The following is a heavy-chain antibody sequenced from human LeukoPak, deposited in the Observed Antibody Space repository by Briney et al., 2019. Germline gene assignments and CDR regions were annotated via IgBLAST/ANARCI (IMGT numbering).Heavy chain of an antibody. V-gene: IGHV5-51*01. CDR2: IYPGDSDT. D-gene: IGHD3-22*01. CDR1: GYRFTSYW. J-gene: IGHJ3*02. CDR3: ARHKSRNYDSSGYPRDGAFDI. Sequence: GESLKISCKGSGYRFTSYWIGWVRQMPGKGLEWMGIIYPGDSDTRYNPSFQGQVTISADKSISTAYLQWSSLKASDTAMYYCARHKSRNYDSSGYPRDGAFDIWGQGTVVTVSS.